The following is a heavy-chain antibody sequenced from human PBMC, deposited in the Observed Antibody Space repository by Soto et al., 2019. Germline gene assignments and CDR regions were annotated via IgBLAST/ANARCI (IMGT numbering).Heavy chain of an antibody. J-gene: IGHJ4*02. D-gene: IGHD4-17*01. V-gene: IGHV3-30-3*01. CDR1: GFIFIKYA. Sequence: GGSLRLSCAASGFIFIKYAMHWVRQAPGKGLEWVAVMSYDGSNEYYADSVKGRFTISRDNSKNTLYLQMNSLRVEDTAVYSCVREDYGEYYFDYWGQGTLVTVSS. CDR3: VREDYGEYYFDY. CDR2: MSYDGSNE.